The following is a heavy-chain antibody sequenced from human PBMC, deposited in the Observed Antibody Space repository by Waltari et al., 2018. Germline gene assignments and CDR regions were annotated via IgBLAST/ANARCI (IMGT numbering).Heavy chain of an antibody. CDR2: ISGSGRST. CDR1: GFTFTNYA. Sequence: EVQLLESGGGLVQPGGSLRLSCAASGFTFTNYAMNWVRQAPGKGLEWVSTISGSGRSTYYADSVKGRFTISRDNSKNTLYLQMNTLRAEDTAVYYCAKELSVSQVVHWGQGTLVTVSS. V-gene: IGHV3-23*01. J-gene: IGHJ5*02. CDR3: AKELSVSQVVH.